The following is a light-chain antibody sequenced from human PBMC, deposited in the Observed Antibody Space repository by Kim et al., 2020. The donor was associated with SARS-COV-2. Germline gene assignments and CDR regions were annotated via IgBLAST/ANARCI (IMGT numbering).Light chain of an antibody. CDR3: QQSYNSPLT. J-gene: IGKJ4*01. Sequence: ASVGDRVTITCRASQSIGHYLNWYQQKPGRAPKLLIYGSSKLESGVPSRFGGSGSGTDFTLTISTLQPDDFATYFRQQSYNSPLTFGGGTKVDIK. CDR2: GSS. V-gene: IGKV1-39*01. CDR1: QSIGHY.